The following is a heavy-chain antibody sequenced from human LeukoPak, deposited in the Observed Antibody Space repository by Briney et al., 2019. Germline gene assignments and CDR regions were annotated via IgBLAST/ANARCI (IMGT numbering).Heavy chain of an antibody. CDR1: GYSFTSYW. CDR2: LYSGDFDT. V-gene: IGHV5-51*01. J-gene: IGHJ4*02. CDR3: ASYGGNSPYYFDY. D-gene: IGHD4-23*01. Sequence: GESLKISCKGSGYSFTSYWIGWVRQRSGEGLGWGGILYSGDFDTRYSPSFQGQVTISADKSISTAYLQWSGLKASDTALYYCASYGGNSPYYFDYWGQGTLVTVSS.